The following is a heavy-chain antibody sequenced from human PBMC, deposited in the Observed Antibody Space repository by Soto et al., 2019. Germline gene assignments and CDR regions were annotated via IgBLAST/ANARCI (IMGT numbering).Heavy chain of an antibody. V-gene: IGHV3-30*04. CDR1: GFVFSAYA. Sequence: GGSLRLSCAASGFVFSAYAVHWVRQAPGKGLEWVATISYDGSYKYYADSVQGRFTISRDNSKNTLYLQLNSLRTQDTAVYYCARDEHMDYWGQGTLVTVSS. D-gene: IGHD2-21*01. CDR3: ARDEHMDY. CDR2: ISYDGSYK. J-gene: IGHJ4*02.